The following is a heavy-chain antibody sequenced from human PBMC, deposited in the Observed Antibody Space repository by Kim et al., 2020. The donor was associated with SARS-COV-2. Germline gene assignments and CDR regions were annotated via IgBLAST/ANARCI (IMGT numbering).Heavy chain of an antibody. Sequence: SETLSLTCAVYGGSFSGYYWSWIRQPPGKGLEWIGEINHSGSTNYNPSLKSRVTISVDTSKNQFSLKLSSVTAADTAVYYCARLPTGQQLLPRTSRINRMSGESWFDPWGQGTLVTVSS. D-gene: IGHD6-13*01. V-gene: IGHV4-34*01. CDR3: ARLPTGQQLLPRTSRINRMSGESWFDP. CDR1: GGSFSGYY. J-gene: IGHJ5*02. CDR2: INHSGST.